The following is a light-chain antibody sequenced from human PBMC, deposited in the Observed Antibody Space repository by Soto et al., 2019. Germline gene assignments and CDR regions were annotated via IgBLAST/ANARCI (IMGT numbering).Light chain of an antibody. CDR2: EVS. V-gene: IGLV2-23*02. J-gene: IGLJ2*01. CDR1: SSDVGSYDL. CDR3: SSYAGSTTYVV. Sequence: QSALTQPASVSGSPGQSITISCTGTSSDVGSYDLVSWYQHHPGKAPKVMIYEVSKRPSGLSNRFSASKSGNTASLTISGLQAEDDADYFCSSYAGSTTYVVFGGGTKLTVL.